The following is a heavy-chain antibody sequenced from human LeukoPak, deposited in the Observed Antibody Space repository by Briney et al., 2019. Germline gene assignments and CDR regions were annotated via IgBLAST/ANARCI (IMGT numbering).Heavy chain of an antibody. CDR2: ISGSGGST. CDR3: AKSRPYDYVWGSYPY. D-gene: IGHD3-16*02. Sequence: GGSLRLSCAASGFTFSSYAMSRVRQAPGKGLEWVSAISGSGGSTYYADSVKGRFTISRDNSKNTLYLQMNSLRAEDTAVYYCAKSRPYDYVWGSYPYWGQGTLVTVSS. J-gene: IGHJ4*02. CDR1: GFTFSSYA. V-gene: IGHV3-23*01.